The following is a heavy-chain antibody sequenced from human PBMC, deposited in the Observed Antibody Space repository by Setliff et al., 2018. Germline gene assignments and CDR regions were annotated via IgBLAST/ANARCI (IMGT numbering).Heavy chain of an antibody. D-gene: IGHD3-3*02. V-gene: IGHV3-23*01. CDR1: GFTFTYHA. CDR2: ISGGGLST. CDR3: AKNGLPRIWSRPYFDL. J-gene: IGHJ4*02. Sequence: GGSLRLSCVASGFTFTYHALAWVRQAPGKGLEWFSGISGGGLSTYYGVSVRGLFTVSRDNSKKTTYLQMDHLNTEVTATYFCAKNGLPRIWSRPYFDLWGLGTLVTVSS.